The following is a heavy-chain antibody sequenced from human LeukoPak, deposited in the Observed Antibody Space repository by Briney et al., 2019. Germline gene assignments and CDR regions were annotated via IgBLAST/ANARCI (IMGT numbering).Heavy chain of an antibody. J-gene: IGHJ5*02. D-gene: IGHD3-10*01. CDR1: GDSISSSNYY. CDR2: IFYSGTT. V-gene: IGHV4-39*06. Sequence: SETLSLTCTVSGDSISSSNYYWAWIRQPPGKGLEWIGSIFYSGTTYYSSSLKSRVTMSVDTSKSQFPLKLSSVTAADTAVYYCARDSGTTGEVKFDPWGQGTLVTVSS. CDR3: ARDSGTTGEVKFDP.